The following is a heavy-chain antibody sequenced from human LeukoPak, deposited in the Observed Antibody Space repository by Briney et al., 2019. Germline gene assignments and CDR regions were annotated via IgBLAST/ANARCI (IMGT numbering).Heavy chain of an antibody. J-gene: IGHJ4*02. CDR1: GFSLSTSGVG. CDR2: IYWDDDK. Sequence: SGPTLVKPTQTLTLTCTFSGFSLSTSGVGVGWIRQPPGKPLEWPALIYWDDDKRYSPSLKSRLTITKDTSKNQVVLTMTNMDPVDTATYYCAHRGPGGLYVLFDYWGQGTLVTVSS. V-gene: IGHV2-5*02. D-gene: IGHD2-2*02. CDR3: AHRGPGGLYVLFDY.